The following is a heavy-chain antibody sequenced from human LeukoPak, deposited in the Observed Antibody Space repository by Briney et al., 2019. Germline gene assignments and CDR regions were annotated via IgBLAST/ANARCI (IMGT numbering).Heavy chain of an antibody. CDR1: GFTFSDSY. J-gene: IGHJ4*02. D-gene: IGHD5-18*01. CDR3: ARDMDTAMVIDY. V-gene: IGHV3-11*06. Sequence: PGGSLRLSCAASGFTFSDSYMSWIRHAPGKGLEWVSYISSSSSYTNYADSVKGRFTISRNNAKNSLYLQMNSLRAEDTAVYYCARDMDTAMVIDYWGQGTLVTVSS. CDR2: ISSSSSYT.